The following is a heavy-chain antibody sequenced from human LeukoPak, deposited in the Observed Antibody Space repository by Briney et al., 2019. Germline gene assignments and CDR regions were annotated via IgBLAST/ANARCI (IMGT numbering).Heavy chain of an antibody. CDR1: GFTFSNAW. J-gene: IGHJ4*02. CDR2: IKQDGSEK. D-gene: IGHD7-27*01. V-gene: IGHV3-7*01. Sequence: GGSLRLSCAASGFTFSNAWMSWVRQAPGKGLEWVANIKQDGSEKYYVDSVKGRFTISRDNAKNSLYLQMNSLRAEDTAVYYCARDMRLGRTIDYWGQGTLVTVSS. CDR3: ARDMRLGRTIDY.